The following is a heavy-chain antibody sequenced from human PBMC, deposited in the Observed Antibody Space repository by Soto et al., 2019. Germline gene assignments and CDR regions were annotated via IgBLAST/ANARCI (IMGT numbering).Heavy chain of an antibody. Sequence: SETLSLTCTVSGGSISSSSYYWGWIRQPPGKGLEWIGSIYYSGSTYYNPSLKSRVTISVDTSKNQFSLKLSSVTAADTAVYYCARSIRITMVRGPRGWFDPWGQGTLVTVSS. CDR1: GGSISSSSYY. CDR3: ARSIRITMVRGPRGWFDP. CDR2: IYYSGST. J-gene: IGHJ5*02. D-gene: IGHD3-10*01. V-gene: IGHV4-39*01.